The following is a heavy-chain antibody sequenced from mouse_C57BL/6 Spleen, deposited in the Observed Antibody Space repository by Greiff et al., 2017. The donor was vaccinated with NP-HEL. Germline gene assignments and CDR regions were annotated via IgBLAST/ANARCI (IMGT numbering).Heavy chain of an antibody. CDR2: ISSGGSYT. D-gene: IGHD1-1*01. CDR1: GFTFSSYG. CDR3: ARRDYYGSRGDYAMDY. V-gene: IGHV5-6*01. J-gene: IGHJ4*01. Sequence: VQLKQSGGDLVKPGGSLKLSCAASGFTFSSYGMSWVRQTPDKRLEWVATISSGGSYTYYPDSVKGRFTISRDNAKNTLYLQMSSLKSEDTAMYYCARRDYYGSRGDYAMDYWGQGTSVTVSS.